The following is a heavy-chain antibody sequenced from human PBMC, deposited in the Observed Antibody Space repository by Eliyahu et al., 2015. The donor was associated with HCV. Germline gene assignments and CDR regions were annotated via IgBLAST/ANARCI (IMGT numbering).Heavy chain of an antibody. J-gene: IGHJ4*02. D-gene: IGHD1-1*01. CDR1: GFTFSNSW. V-gene: IGHV3-7*01. CDR2: IKXDVSEK. Sequence: EVQLVESGGGLVQSGGSLRLSCAASGFTFSNSWMSWVRQAQGKGLEWVANIKXDVSEKYYVDSVKGRFTISRDNAKNSLYLQMNSLRAEDTAVYYCARDISGRTGYFDYWGQGTLVTVSS. CDR3: ARDISGRTGYFDY.